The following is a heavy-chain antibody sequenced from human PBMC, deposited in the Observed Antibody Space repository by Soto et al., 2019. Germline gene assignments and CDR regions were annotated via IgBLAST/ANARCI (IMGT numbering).Heavy chain of an antibody. D-gene: IGHD6-13*01. J-gene: IGHJ4*02. V-gene: IGHV4-39*01. CDR1: GASISTNSYY. CDR3: ARHSLKQQVDPRGYFDY. CDR2: IHYSGGT. Sequence: QLQVQQSGPGLVTPSETLSLTCTVSGASISTNSYYWAWIRQPPGKRLEWIGSIHYSGGTYYNPSHKSRVTISVDTSINQISLKLNSVTAADTAVYYCARHSLKQQVDPRGYFDYWAREPWSTSPQ.